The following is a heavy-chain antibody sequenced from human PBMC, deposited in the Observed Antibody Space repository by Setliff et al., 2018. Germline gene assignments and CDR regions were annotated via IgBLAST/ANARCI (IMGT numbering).Heavy chain of an antibody. J-gene: IGHJ3*02. CDR3: ARGLHGTSDDYYVGAFDM. V-gene: IGHV4-31*03. CDR1: GGSTSSGGYY. Sequence: SETLSLTCTVSGGSTSSGGYYWSWIRQHPGRGLEWIGYIYSSGSTYYNPSLKSRVTISVDTSKNQFSLKLSSVTAADTALYYCARGLHGTSDDYYVGAFDMWGLGTKVTVSS. D-gene: IGHD3-22*01. CDR2: IYSSGST.